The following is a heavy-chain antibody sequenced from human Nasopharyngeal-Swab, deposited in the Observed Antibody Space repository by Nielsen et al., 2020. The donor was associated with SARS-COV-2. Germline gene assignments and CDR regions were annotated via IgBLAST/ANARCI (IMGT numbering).Heavy chain of an antibody. V-gene: IGHV3-23*01. CDR3: AKDNSPFPVHYDFWSGPTYFDY. Sequence: GESLKISCAASGFTFSSYAMNWVRQAPGKGLEWVSAISGSGGSTYYADSVKGRFTISRDNSKNTLYLQMNSLRAEDTAVYYCAKDNSPFPVHYDFWSGPTYFDYWGQGTLVTVSS. J-gene: IGHJ4*02. D-gene: IGHD3-3*01. CDR1: GFTFSSYA. CDR2: ISGSGGST.